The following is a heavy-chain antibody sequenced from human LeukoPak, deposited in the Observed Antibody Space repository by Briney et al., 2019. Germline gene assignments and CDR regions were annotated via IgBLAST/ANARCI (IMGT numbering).Heavy chain of an antibody. J-gene: IGHJ4*02. Sequence: PGGSLRLSCAASGFNFSSYGRHLVGQAPGKGLEWVAFIRYDGSNKYYADSVKGRFTISRDNSKNTLYLQMNSLRAEDTAVYYCARAYCSSTSCFLFDYWGQGTLVTVSS. D-gene: IGHD2-2*01. CDR1: GFNFSSYG. CDR2: IRYDGSNK. CDR3: ARAYCSSTSCFLFDY. V-gene: IGHV3-30*02.